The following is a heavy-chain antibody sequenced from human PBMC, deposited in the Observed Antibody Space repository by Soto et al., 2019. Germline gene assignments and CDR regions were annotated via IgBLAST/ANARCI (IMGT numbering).Heavy chain of an antibody. CDR2: INQDESQK. CDR3: GTKVVIGGIWCVDY. J-gene: IGHJ4*02. Sequence: PGGSLRLSCVASGFTFSSYWMNWVRQAPGEGLERVANINQDESQKYYADSVKGRFSISRDNARNALYLQMNSLRVEDAAVYYCGTKVVIGGIWCVDYWGKGILVTAAS. D-gene: IGHD2-15*01. V-gene: IGHV3-7*01. CDR1: GFTFSSYW.